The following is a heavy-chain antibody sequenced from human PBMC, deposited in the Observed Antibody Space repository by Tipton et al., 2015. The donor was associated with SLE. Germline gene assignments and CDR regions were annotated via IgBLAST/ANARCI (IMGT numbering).Heavy chain of an antibody. CDR3: ARDDVGVRGFDY. J-gene: IGHJ4*02. Sequence: SLRLSCTASGFTFGDYAMSWVRQAPGKGLEWVGFIRSKAYGGTTEYAASVKGRFTISRDNAKETLYLQMNRLRVEDTAVYYCARDDVGVRGFDYWGQGTLVAVSS. CDR2: IRSKAYGGTT. D-gene: IGHD1-26*01. CDR1: GFTFGDYA. V-gene: IGHV3-49*04.